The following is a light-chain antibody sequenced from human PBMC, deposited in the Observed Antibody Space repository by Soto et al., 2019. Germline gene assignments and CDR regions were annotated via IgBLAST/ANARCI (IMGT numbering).Light chain of an antibody. CDR1: SSNIGSNY. V-gene: IGLV1-47*01. Sequence: QPVLTQPPSASGTPGQRVTISCSGSSSNIGSNYVYWYQQLPGTAPKLLIYRNNQRPSGVPDRFSGSKSGTSASLAISGLRSEDEADYCCAAWDDSLSGWVFGGGTKVTVL. J-gene: IGLJ3*02. CDR3: AAWDDSLSGWV. CDR2: RNN.